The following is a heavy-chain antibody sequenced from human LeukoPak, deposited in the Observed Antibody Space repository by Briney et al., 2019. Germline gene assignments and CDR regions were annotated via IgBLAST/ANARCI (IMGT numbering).Heavy chain of an antibody. Sequence: GGSLRLSCAASGFTFSSYGLYWVRQAPGKGLEWISYISSSSTTIKYADSVRGRFTISRDDAGESLYLQMNSLRAEDTAIYYCGASRQYVGAFDIWGQGTLVTVSS. J-gene: IGHJ3*02. CDR3: GASRQYVGAFDI. D-gene: IGHD3-16*01. V-gene: IGHV3-48*03. CDR2: ISSSSTTI. CDR1: GFTFSSYG.